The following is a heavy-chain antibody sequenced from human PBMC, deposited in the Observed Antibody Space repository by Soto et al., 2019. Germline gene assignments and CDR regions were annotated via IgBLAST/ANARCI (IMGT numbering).Heavy chain of an antibody. Sequence: QVHLQESGPGLAKPSETLTLTCTISGASISSSRYAWSWIRQAPGKGLEWIGYIENNGQKGNNFPFISLDNISVDRSRNQISRRVTSVAAADTAVYYCGRTDDKGAWAAWYWGQGILVTVSS. V-gene: IGHV4-61*01. CDR3: GRTDDKGAWAAWY. D-gene: IGHD1-26*01. CDR2: IENNGQK. J-gene: IGHJ4*02. CDR1: GASISSSRYA.